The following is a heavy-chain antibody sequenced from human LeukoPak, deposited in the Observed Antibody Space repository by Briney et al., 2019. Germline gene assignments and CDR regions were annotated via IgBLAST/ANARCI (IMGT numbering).Heavy chain of an antibody. CDR2: ISTSSTIV. CDR1: GFTFSSHN. J-gene: IGHJ4*02. CDR3: ARDGARRTIDY. V-gene: IGHV3-48*01. Sequence: GGSLRLSCAASGFTFSSHNMNWVRQAPGKGLEWVSYISTSSTIVYYAESVKGRFTISRDNAKTSLYLQMNSLRAEDTAVYYCARDGARRTIDYWGQGTLVTVSS. D-gene: IGHD3-16*01.